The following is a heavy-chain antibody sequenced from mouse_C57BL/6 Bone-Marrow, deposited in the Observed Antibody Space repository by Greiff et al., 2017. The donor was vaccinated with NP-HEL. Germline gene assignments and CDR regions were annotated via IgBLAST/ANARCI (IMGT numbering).Heavy chain of an antibody. Sequence: VQLQQSGAELVRPGTSVKVSCKASGYAFTNYLIEWVKQRPGQGLEWIGVINPGSGGTNYNEKFKGKATLTADKSSSTAYMQLSSLTSEDAAVDFCARRPADWGQGTLVTVSA. CDR2: INPGSGGT. V-gene: IGHV1-54*01. J-gene: IGHJ3*01. CDR3: ARRPAD. CDR1: GYAFTNYL.